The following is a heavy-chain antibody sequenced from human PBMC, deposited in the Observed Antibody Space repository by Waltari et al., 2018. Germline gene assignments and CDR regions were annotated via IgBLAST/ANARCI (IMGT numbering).Heavy chain of an antibody. CDR2: INHSRRT. Sequence: QVQLQQWGAGLLKPSETLSLTCGVSGGVLSGYYWSWIRQSTGKGLEWIAEINHSRRTNYNPSLKSRVTMSVDTSKNQFSLKLSSVTAAATAVYYCARALGRQQLAHDYWGQGTLVTVSS. D-gene: IGHD6-13*01. J-gene: IGHJ4*02. V-gene: IGHV4-34*01. CDR1: GGVLSGYY. CDR3: ARALGRQQLAHDY.